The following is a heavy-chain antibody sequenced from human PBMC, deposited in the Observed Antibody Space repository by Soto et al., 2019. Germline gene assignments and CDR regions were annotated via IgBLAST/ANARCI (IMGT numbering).Heavy chain of an antibody. CDR3: ARVPPEYYFDY. CDR2: IYYSGST. J-gene: IGHJ4*02. CDR1: GGSISSGGYY. V-gene: IGHV4-31*03. Sequence: SETLSLTCTVSGGSISSGGYYWSWIRQHPGKGLEWIGYIYYSGSTYYNPSLKSRVTISVDTSKDQFSLKLSSVTAADTAVYYCARVPPEYYFDYWGQGTLVTVSS.